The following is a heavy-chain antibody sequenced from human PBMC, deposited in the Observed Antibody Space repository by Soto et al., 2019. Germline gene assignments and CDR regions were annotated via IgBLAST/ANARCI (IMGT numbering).Heavy chain of an antibody. CDR2: ISGGGNDA. CDR1: RFTFSSYA. J-gene: IGHJ4*02. V-gene: IGHV3-23*01. Sequence: PGGSLRLSYAASRFTFSSYAMSWVRQAPGKGLEWVSSISGGGNDAYYADSVKGRFTISRDNSRNTLYLQVNSLRAEDTAVYYCAKDQTDVTLFDYWGQGTLVTVSS. CDR3: AKDQTDVTLFDY. D-gene: IGHD2-21*02.